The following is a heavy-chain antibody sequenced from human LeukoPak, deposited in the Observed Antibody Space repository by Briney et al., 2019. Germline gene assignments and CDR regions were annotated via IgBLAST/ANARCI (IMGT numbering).Heavy chain of an antibody. D-gene: IGHD6-19*01. CDR1: GGSISSSSYY. CDR2: IYYSGST. V-gene: IGHV4-39*07. CDR3: ARARQWLALAGAFDI. Sequence: SETLSLTCTVSGGSISSSSYYWGWLRQPPGTGLEWIGNIYYSGSTNYNPSLKSRVTISVDTSKNQFSLKLSSVTAADTAVYHCARARQWLALAGAFDIWGQGTMVTVSS. J-gene: IGHJ3*02.